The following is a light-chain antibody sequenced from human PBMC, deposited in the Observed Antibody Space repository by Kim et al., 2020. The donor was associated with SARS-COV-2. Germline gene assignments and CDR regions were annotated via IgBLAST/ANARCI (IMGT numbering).Light chain of an antibody. V-gene: IGLV6-57*01. Sequence: NFMLTQPHSVSESPGKTVTISCTRSSGSIASNYVQWYQQRPGSSPTTVIYEDNQRPSGVPDRFSGSIDSSSNSASLTISGLKTEDEADYYCQSYDSNNTLLWVFGGGTKLTVL. CDR3: QSYDSNNTLLWV. CDR2: EDN. J-gene: IGLJ3*02. CDR1: SGSIASNY.